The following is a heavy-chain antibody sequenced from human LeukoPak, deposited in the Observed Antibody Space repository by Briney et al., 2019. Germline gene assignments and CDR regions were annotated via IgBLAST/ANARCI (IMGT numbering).Heavy chain of an antibody. J-gene: IGHJ4*02. Sequence: PGGSLRLSCAASGFTFSSYEMNWVRQAPGKGLEWVSYISSSGSTIYYADSVKGRFTISRDNAKNSLYLQMNSLRAEDTAVYYCARATLGETFGYWGQGTLVTVSS. V-gene: IGHV3-48*03. CDR1: GFTFSSYE. CDR2: ISSSGSTI. D-gene: IGHD3-10*01. CDR3: ARATLGETFGY.